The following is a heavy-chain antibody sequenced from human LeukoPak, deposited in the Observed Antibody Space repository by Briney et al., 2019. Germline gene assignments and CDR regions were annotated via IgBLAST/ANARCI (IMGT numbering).Heavy chain of an antibody. V-gene: IGHV3-7*01. D-gene: IGHD2-2*02. CDR3: TTDNILDDCSSTSCYSDY. CDR1: GFTFSNYW. CDR2: MNQDGSAK. J-gene: IGHJ4*02. Sequence: PGGSLRLSCAASGFTFSNYWMTWVRQAPGKGLEWVANMNQDGSAKYYVDSVKGRFAISRDNAKNSLYLQMNNLRAEDTAVYYCTTDNILDDCSSTSCYSDYWGQGTLVTVSS.